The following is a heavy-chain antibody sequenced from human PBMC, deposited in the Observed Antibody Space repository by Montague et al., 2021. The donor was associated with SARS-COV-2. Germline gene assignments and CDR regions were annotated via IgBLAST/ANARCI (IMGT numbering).Heavy chain of an antibody. CDR2: IDWDDDK. Sequence: PALVKPTQTLTLTCTFSGFSLSTSGMCVSWIRQPPGKALEWLALIDWDDDKYYSTSLKTRITISKDTSKNQVVLTRTNMDPVDTAKYYCARIRRGRDQILTGYYNHYGLDVWGQGTTVTVSS. D-gene: IGHD3-9*01. J-gene: IGHJ6*02. CDR3: ARIRRGRDQILTGYYNHYGLDV. CDR1: GFSLSTSGMC. V-gene: IGHV2-70*01.